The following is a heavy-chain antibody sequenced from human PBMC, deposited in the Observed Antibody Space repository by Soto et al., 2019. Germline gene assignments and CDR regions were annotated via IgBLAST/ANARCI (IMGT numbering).Heavy chain of an antibody. CDR1: GFTFSSYA. Sequence: EVQLLESGGGLVQPGGSLRLSCAASGFTFSSYAMRWVRQAPVKGLEWVSAISGSGGSTYYADSVKGRFTISRDNSKNTLYLQMHSLRAEDTAVYYCARRASGSYYDYWGQGTLVTVSS. CDR3: ARRASGSYYDY. CDR2: ISGSGGST. J-gene: IGHJ4*02. D-gene: IGHD1-26*01. V-gene: IGHV3-23*01.